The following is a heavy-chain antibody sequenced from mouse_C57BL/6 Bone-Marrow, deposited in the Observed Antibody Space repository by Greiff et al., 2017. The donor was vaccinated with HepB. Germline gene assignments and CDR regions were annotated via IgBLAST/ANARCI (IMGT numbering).Heavy chain of an antibody. Sequence: EVQLVESGPGLVKPSQSLSLTCSVTGYSITSGYYWNWIRQFPGNKLEWMGYISYDGSNNYNPSLKNRISITRDTSKNQFFLKLNSVTTEDTATYYCARGGTMITTTDYWGQGTLVTVSA. CDR1: GYSITSGYY. D-gene: IGHD2-4*01. J-gene: IGHJ3*01. V-gene: IGHV3-6*01. CDR2: ISYDGSN. CDR3: ARGGTMITTTDY.